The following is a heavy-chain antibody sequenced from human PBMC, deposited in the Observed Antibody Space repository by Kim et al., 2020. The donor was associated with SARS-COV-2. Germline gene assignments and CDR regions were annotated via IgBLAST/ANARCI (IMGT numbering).Heavy chain of an antibody. Sequence: GGSLRLSCAASGFTFNNHAMSWVRQAPGEGLKWVSAISGSGVHTYSADSVKGRFTISRDNSDNTLYLQMNSLRAEDTALYYCVKAFDSNGYNF. CDR2: ISGSGVHT. D-gene: IGHD3-22*01. V-gene: IGHV3-23*01. J-gene: IGHJ4*01. CDR3: VKAFDSNGYNF. CDR1: GFTFNNHA.